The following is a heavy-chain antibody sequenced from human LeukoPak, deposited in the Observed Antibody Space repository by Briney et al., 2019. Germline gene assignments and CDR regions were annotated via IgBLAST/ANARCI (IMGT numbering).Heavy chain of an antibody. D-gene: IGHD3-10*02. J-gene: IGHJ3*02. Sequence: GASVKVSCKPSRYTFTAYYIHWVRQAPGHGLEWVGWINPNSGDTHSAHKFHRRVTITRETSISTTSNDLCRLTFDDRTLYYCAMSPKNVLYDIWGRGTMVTVSS. CDR1: RYTFTAYY. V-gene: IGHV1-2*07. CDR3: AMSPKNVLYDI. CDR2: INPNSGDT.